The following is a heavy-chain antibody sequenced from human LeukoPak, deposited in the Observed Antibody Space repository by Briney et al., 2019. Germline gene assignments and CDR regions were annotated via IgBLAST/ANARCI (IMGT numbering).Heavy chain of an antibody. CDR1: GGSISSYY. D-gene: IGHD3-22*01. V-gene: IGHV4-4*07. CDR3: ARDRAYYYDSSGYADY. J-gene: IGHJ4*02. Sequence: PSETLSLTCTVSGGSISSYYWSWIRQPAGKGLEWIGRIYTSGSTNYNPSLKSRVTMSVDTSKNQFSLKLSSVTAADTAVYYCARDRAYYYDSSGYADYWGQGTLVTVSS. CDR2: IYTSGST.